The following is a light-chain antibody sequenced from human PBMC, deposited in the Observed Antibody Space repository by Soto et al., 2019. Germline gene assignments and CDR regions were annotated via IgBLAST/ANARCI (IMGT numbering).Light chain of an antibody. J-gene: IGLJ2*01. Sequence: QLVLTQSPSASASLGASVKLTCTLSSGHSSYAIAWHQKQPGKRPRYLMDLNNDGSHTKGDGIPDRFSGSSSRAERYLIISSLQSEDEADYYCQTWGTGFQVLGGGTKLTVL. CDR2: LNNDGSH. V-gene: IGLV4-69*01. CDR3: QTWGTGFQV. CDR1: SGHSSYA.